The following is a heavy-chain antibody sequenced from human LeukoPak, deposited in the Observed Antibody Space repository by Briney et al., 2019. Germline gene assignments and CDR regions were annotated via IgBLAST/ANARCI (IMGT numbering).Heavy chain of an antibody. CDR3: AREYAGSMSRWFDP. V-gene: IGHV4-4*07. D-gene: IGHD3-10*01. J-gene: IGHJ5*02. CDR1: GGSISSYY. CDR2: IHSSGST. Sequence: PSETLSLTCTVSGGSISSYYWSWIRQPAGKGLEWIGRIHSSGSTNQNPSLKSRVTMSVDTSKNQISLKLSSVTAADTAVYYCAREYAGSMSRWFDPWGQGTLVTVSS.